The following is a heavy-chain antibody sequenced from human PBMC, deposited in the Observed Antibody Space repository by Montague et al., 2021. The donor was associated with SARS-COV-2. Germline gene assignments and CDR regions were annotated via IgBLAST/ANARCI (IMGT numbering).Heavy chain of an antibody. CDR2: IYHTGST. Sequence: SETLSLTCTVSRGSLRLTSYHWGWIRQPPGKGLEWIGSIYHTGSTYYDPSLESRVTMSADNSKNQFSLMLTSVTAADTAVYYCANFYSGSYNYWGHGSLVTVSS. V-gene: IGHV4-39*01. CDR1: RGSLRLTSYH. CDR3: ANFYSGSYNY. J-gene: IGHJ4*01. D-gene: IGHD1-26*01.